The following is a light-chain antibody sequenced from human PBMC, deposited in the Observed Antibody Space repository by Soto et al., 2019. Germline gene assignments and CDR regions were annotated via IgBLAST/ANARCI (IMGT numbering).Light chain of an antibody. V-gene: IGKV1-27*01. J-gene: IGKJ1*01. CDR2: AAS. CDR3: QKYNSAPQT. Sequence: DIQMTQSPSSVSASGGDRVTITCRASQGISNYLAWYQQKPGKVPKVLIYAASTLQSGVPSRFSGSGSETDFTLTISSLQPEDVATYYCQKYNSAPQTFGQGTKVDIK. CDR1: QGISNY.